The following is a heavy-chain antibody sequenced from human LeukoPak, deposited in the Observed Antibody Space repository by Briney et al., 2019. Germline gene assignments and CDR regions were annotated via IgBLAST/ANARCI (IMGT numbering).Heavy chain of an antibody. V-gene: IGHV4-59*01. Sequence: PSETLSPTCTVSGGSISSYYWSWIRQPPGKGLEWIGYIYYSGSTNYNPSLKSRVTISVDTSKDQFSLKLSSVTAADTAVYYCARAYSSSLSTFDPWGQGTLVTVSS. CDR1: GGSISSYY. CDR2: IYYSGST. D-gene: IGHD6-13*01. CDR3: ARAYSSSLSTFDP. J-gene: IGHJ5*02.